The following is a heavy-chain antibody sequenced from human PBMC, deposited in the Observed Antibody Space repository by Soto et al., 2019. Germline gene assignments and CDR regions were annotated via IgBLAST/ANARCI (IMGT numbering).Heavy chain of an antibody. J-gene: IGHJ2*01. CDR2: INSSSTYT. CDR3: ARVIVAAGGRRYFDL. Sequence: QVQLVESGGGLVKLGGSLRLSCAASGFTFSDYYMSWIRQAPGKGLEWVSYINSSSTYTHYADSVKGRFTISRDNAKNSLYIQMKRLSAQDTAVYYCARVIVAAGGRRYFDLWGRGTLVTVSS. D-gene: IGHD6-13*01. CDR1: GFTFSDYY. V-gene: IGHV3-11*05.